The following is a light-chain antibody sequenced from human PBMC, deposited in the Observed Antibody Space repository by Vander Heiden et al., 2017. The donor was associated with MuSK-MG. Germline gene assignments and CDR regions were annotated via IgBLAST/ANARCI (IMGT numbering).Light chain of an antibody. CDR3: QQYGSSPFT. CDR1: QSVSSSY. J-gene: IGKJ3*01. Sequence: EIVLTQSPGTLSLSPGARATLSCRASQSVSSSYLAWYQQKPGQAPRLLIYGASSRATGIPVRFSGSGSGTDFTLTISRLEPEDFAVYYCQQYGSSPFTFGPGTKVDIK. CDR2: GAS. V-gene: IGKV3-20*01.